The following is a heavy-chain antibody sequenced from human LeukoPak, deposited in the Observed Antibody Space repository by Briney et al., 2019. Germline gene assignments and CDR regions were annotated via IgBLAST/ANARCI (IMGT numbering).Heavy chain of an antibody. J-gene: IGHJ4*02. D-gene: IGHD2-2*01. V-gene: IGHV1-2*02. CDR2: INPNSDGT. Sequence: ASVKVSCKASGYTFTGYHMHWVRQVPGQGLEWMGWINPNSDGTNYAQKFQGRVTMTRDTSISTAYMELSRLRSDDTAVYYCARGQPDLHHPAALDYWGQGALVTVSS. CDR3: ARGQPDLHHPAALDY. CDR1: GYTFTGYH.